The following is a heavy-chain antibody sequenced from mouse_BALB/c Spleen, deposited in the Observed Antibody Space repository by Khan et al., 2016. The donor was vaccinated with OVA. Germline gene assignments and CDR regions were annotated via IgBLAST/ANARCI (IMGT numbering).Heavy chain of an antibody. J-gene: IGHJ4*01. CDR3: VRGYYDGEMDY. V-gene: IGHV5-6-5*01. CDR2: ISSANNI. Sequence: EVELVGSGGGLVKPGGSLKLSCAASGFTFNKYAMSWVRQTPEKRLEWVASISSANNIHYPDSVKGPFTISRDNARSILYLEMSSLRSEDTAMYYCVRGYYDGEMDYWGQGTSVTVSS. D-gene: IGHD1-1*01. CDR1: GFTFNKYA.